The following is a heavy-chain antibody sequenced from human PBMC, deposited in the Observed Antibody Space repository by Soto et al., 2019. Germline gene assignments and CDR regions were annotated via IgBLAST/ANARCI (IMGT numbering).Heavy chain of an antibody. J-gene: IGHJ5*02. Sequence: GFMRRSCAASSFAFTNYAMSWVRPAPERGMEWVSALGGSDGSTFYGDSVKGRFTISRDNSKNALYLQINSLRAEDTALYYGAKDRNSGNNPRFDPWGQGTLVTVSS. CDR3: AKDRNSGNNPRFDP. CDR1: SFAFTNYA. D-gene: IGHD1-26*01. CDR2: LGGSDGST. V-gene: IGHV3-23*01.